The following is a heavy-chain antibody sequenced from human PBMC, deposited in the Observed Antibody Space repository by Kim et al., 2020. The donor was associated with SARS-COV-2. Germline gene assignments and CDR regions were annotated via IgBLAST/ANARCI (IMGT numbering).Heavy chain of an antibody. CDR2: IRSKAYGGTT. CDR1: GFTFGDYA. Sequence: GGSLRLSCTASGFTFGDYAMSWVRQAPGKGLEWVGFIRSKAYGGTTEYAASVKGRFTISRDDSKSIAYLQMNSLKTEDTAVYYCTSAPVPFYYYYYGMDVWGQGTTVTVSS. J-gene: IGHJ6*02. CDR3: TSAPVPFYYYYYGMDV. V-gene: IGHV3-49*04.